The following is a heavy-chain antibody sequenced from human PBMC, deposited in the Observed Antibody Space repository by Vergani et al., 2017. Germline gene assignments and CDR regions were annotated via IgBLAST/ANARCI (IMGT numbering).Heavy chain of an antibody. CDR1: GGSISSYY. Sequence: QVQLQESGPGLVKPSETLSLTCTVSGGSISSYYWSWIRQPPGNGLEWIGYIYYSGSTNYNPSLKSRVTISVDTSKNQFSLNLRSVTAADTAVYYCAGVEIAVGLDYWGQGTLVTVSS. D-gene: IGHD6-19*01. CDR2: IYYSGST. CDR3: AGVEIAVGLDY. V-gene: IGHV4-59*01. J-gene: IGHJ4*02.